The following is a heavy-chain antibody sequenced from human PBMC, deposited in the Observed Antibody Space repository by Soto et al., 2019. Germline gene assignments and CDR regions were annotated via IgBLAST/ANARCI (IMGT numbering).Heavy chain of an antibody. J-gene: IGHJ6*02. CDR1: GFTFSDYW. Sequence: EMQLVESGGDLVQPGGSLRLSCAASGFTFSDYWMHWVRHAPGKGLVWFSRISSDGPCTTYADSVKGRFTISGDNAKNTLYLQMNSLRDEDPAVYCCACSSGMDVWGQETTVTVSS. D-gene: IGHD3-10*02. CDR2: ISSDGPCT. V-gene: IGHV3-74*01. CDR3: ACSSGMDV.